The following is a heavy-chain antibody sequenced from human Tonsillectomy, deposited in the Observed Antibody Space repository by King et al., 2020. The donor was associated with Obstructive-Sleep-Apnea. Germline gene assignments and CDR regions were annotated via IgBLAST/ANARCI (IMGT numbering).Heavy chain of an antibody. Sequence: VQLVESGGGLVQPGRSLRLSCAVSGFTFDDYAMHWVRQAPGKGLEWGSGISWNSGTIGYVDSVKGRFTISRDNAKNSLYLQMKSLRAEDTALYYCVKGDYGSGQSGGDVWGQGTTVTVSS. CDR1: GFTFDDYA. CDR3: VKGDYGSGQSGGDV. D-gene: IGHD3-10*01. V-gene: IGHV3-9*01. J-gene: IGHJ6*02. CDR2: ISWNSGTI.